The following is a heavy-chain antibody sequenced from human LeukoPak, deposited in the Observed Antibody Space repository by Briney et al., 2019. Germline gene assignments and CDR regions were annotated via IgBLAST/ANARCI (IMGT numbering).Heavy chain of an antibody. Sequence: GGSLRLSCAASGFTFSSYAMSWVRQAPGKGLEWVSAISGSGGSTYYADSVKGRFTISRDNSKNTLYLQMNSLRAEDTAVYYCARDPGYYDSSGYPDYWGQGTLVTVSS. D-gene: IGHD3-22*01. CDR2: ISGSGGST. V-gene: IGHV3-23*01. CDR3: ARDPGYYDSSGYPDY. J-gene: IGHJ4*02. CDR1: GFTFSSYA.